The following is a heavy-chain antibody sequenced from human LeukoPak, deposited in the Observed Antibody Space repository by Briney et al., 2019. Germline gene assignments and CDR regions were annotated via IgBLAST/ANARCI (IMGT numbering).Heavy chain of an antibody. Sequence: PSQTLSLTCAVSGGSISSGGYSWSWIRQPPGKGLEWIGYIYYSGSTNYNPSLKSRVTISVDTSKNQFSLKLSSVTAADTAVYYCARAPTHYYGSGSYFDYWGQGTLVTVSS. CDR2: IYYSGST. CDR1: GGSISSGGYS. D-gene: IGHD3-10*01. V-gene: IGHV4-30-4*07. CDR3: ARAPTHYYGSGSYFDY. J-gene: IGHJ4*02.